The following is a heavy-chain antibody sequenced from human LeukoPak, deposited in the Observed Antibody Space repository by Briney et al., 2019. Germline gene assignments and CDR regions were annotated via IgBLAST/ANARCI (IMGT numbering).Heavy chain of an antibody. V-gene: IGHV4-4*07. CDR2: VYISGTP. Sequence: SETLSLTCTVSGGSISSYCRSWIRQPAGKGLEWIGRVYISGTPNYNPSLRSRVTISVDTSKNQFSLKLSSVTAADTAVYYCARHGRSGYDGFDYWGQGTLVTVSS. D-gene: IGHD5-12*01. J-gene: IGHJ4*02. CDR3: ARHGRSGYDGFDY. CDR1: GGSISSYC.